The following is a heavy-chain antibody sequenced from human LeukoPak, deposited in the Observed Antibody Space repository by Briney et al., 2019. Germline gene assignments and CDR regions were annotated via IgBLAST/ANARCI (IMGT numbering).Heavy chain of an antibody. J-gene: IGHJ4*02. CDR1: GFTFSSYA. D-gene: IGHD6-19*01. Sequence: GRSLRLSCAASGFTFSSYAMHWVRQAPGKGLEWVAVISYGGSNKYYADSVKGRFTISRDNSKNTLYLQMSSLRAEDTAVYYCARVGSSGWDFDYWGQGTLVTVSS. CDR3: ARVGSSGWDFDY. CDR2: ISYGGSNK. V-gene: IGHV3-30*04.